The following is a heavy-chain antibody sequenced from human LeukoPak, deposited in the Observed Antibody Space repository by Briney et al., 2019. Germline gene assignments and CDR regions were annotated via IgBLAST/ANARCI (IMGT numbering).Heavy chain of an antibody. CDR3: AREGWYSSSSEAAFDI. CDR2: IYYSGST. J-gene: IGHJ3*02. Sequence: PSETLSLTCTVSGGSISSYYWSWIRQPPGKGLEWIGYIYYSGSTNYNPSLKSRVTISVDTSKNQFSLKLSSVTAADTAVYYCAREGWYSSSSEAAFDIWGQGTMVTVSS. CDR1: GGSISSYY. D-gene: IGHD6-6*01. V-gene: IGHV4-59*01.